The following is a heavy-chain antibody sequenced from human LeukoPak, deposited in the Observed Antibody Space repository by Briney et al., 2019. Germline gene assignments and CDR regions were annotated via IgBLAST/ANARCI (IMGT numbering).Heavy chain of an antibody. V-gene: IGHV1-69*04. CDR1: GGTFSSYA. CDR3: ARREGSSSWEYYGMDV. CDR2: IIPILGIA. D-gene: IGHD6-13*01. J-gene: IGHJ6*02. Sequence: GASVKVSCKASGGTFSSYAISWVRQAPGQGLEWMGRIIPILGIANYAQKFQGRVTITADKSTSTAYMELSSLRSEDTAVYYCARREGSSSWEYYGMDVWGQGTTVTVSS.